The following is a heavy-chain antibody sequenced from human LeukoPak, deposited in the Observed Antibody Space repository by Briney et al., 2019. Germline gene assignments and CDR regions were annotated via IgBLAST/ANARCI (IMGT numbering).Heavy chain of an antibody. CDR1: GFTFSSYG. CDR3: AKDYYDSSGYYESPWFDP. D-gene: IGHD3-22*01. V-gene: IGHV3-30*18. J-gene: IGHJ5*02. CDR2: ISYDGSNK. Sequence: GRSLRLSCAASGFTFSSYGMHWVRQAPGKGLEWVAVISYDGSNKYYADSVKGRFTISRDNCKNTLYLQMNSLRAEDTAVYYCAKDYYDSSGYYESPWFDPWGQGTLVTVSS.